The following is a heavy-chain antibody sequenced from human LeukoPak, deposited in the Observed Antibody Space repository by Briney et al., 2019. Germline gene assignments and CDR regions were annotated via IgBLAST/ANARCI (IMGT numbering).Heavy chain of an antibody. Sequence: GGSLRLSCAASGFTFSNYNKNWLCQAPGKGLEWVSYISGTDSTVYYADSVKGRFTISRDNAKNSLYLQMNNLRAEDTAVYYCATSFIVARTYWGPGTLVTVSS. CDR2: ISGTDSTV. CDR1: GFTFSNYN. D-gene: IGHD6-6*01. V-gene: IGHV3-48*01. CDR3: ATSFIVARTY. J-gene: IGHJ4*02.